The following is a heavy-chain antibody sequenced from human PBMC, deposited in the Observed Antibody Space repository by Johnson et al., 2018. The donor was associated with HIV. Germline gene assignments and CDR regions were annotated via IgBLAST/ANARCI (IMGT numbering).Heavy chain of an antibody. J-gene: IGHJ3*02. CDR1: GFTFSSYA. D-gene: IGHD2-15*01. CDR3: AKEGRGGAFDI. Sequence: QVQLVESGGGVVQPGRSLRLSCAASGFTFSSYAMHWVRQAPGKGLEWVAAISYDGSNKYYADSVKGRFAISRDNSKNTLYLQMNSLRAEDTAVYYCAKEGRGGAFDIWGQGTMVTVSS. V-gene: IGHV3-30*09. CDR2: ISYDGSNK.